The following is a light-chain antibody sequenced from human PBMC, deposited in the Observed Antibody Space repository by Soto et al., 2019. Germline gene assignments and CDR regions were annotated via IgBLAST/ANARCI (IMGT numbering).Light chain of an antibody. CDR2: GAS. Sequence: EVVLTQSPGTLSLSPGERATVSCRASQRLSTSYLAWFQQKPGQAPRLLIYGASGRATGIPDRFSGSGSGTDFTLNISILEPEDFAVYYCQQSDSSPWTFGQGTKVDVK. CDR3: QQSDSSPWT. J-gene: IGKJ1*01. CDR1: QRLSTSY. V-gene: IGKV3-20*01.